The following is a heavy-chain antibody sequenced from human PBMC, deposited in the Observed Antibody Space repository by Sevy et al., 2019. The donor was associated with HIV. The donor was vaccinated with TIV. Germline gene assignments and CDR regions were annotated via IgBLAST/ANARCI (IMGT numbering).Heavy chain of an antibody. CDR3: ARRWFGEPGSGQYYFDY. Sequence: ASVKVSCKASGYTFTSYGISWVRQAPGQGLEWMGWISAYNGNTNYAQKLQGRVTMTTDISTSTAYMELRSLRSDDTAVYYCARRWFGEPGSGQYYFDYWGQGTLVTVSS. D-gene: IGHD3-10*01. CDR1: GYTFTSYG. CDR2: ISAYNGNT. V-gene: IGHV1-18*01. J-gene: IGHJ4*02.